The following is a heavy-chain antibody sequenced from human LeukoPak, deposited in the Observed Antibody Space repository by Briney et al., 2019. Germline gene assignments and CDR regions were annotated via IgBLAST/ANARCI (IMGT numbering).Heavy chain of an antibody. CDR3: ASRTHYDFWSGYYYYMDV. Sequence: SETLSLTCAVYGGSFSGYYWSWIRQPPGKGLEWIGEINHSGSINYNPSLKSRVTISVDTSKNQFSLKLSSVTAADTAVYYCASRTHYDFWSGYYYYMDVWGKGTTVTVSS. CDR1: GGSFSGYY. CDR2: INHSGSI. V-gene: IGHV4-34*01. D-gene: IGHD3-3*01. J-gene: IGHJ6*03.